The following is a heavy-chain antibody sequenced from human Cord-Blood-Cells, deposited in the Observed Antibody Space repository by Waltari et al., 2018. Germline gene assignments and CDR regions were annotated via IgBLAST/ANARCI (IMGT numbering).Heavy chain of an antibody. CDR3: ARGPSSSPMTNWFDP. D-gene: IGHD6-6*01. V-gene: IGHV1-8*01. J-gene: IGHJ5*02. CDR2: MNPNSGNT. Sequence: QAQLVQSGSEMQKPGASVTVSCKASGYTCTSYDINWVRQATVHGREGMGWMNPNSGNTGYAPKFQGRATMTRNTSISTPYMELSRRRSEDTAVYYCARGPSSSPMTNWFDPWGHGSLVTVSS. CDR1: GYTCTSYD.